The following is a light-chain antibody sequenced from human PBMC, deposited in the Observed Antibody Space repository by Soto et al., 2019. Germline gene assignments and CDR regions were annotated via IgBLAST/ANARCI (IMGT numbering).Light chain of an antibody. CDR1: QSFSSF. Sequence: DIQMTKSPSSRSASVGDRATITCRESQSFSSFLNWYQQKPGKAPKLLIYTASSFQSGVPSRFSGSGSGTDFTLTISCLQPEDFATYYCQQSYSAPYTFGQGTKLEI. J-gene: IGKJ2*01. V-gene: IGKV1-39*01. CDR3: QQSYSAPYT. CDR2: TAS.